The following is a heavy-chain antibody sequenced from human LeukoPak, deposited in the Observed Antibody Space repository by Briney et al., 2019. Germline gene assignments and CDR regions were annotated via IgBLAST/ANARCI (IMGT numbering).Heavy chain of an antibody. Sequence: ASVKVSCKASGYTFTSYAMHWVRQAPGQRLEWMGWINAGNGNTKYSQKFQGRVTITRDTSASTAYMELSSLGSEDTAVYYCARVPPPQTYYYGSGSYYEPPNFDYWGQGTLVTVSS. CDR1: GYTFTSYA. D-gene: IGHD3-10*01. J-gene: IGHJ4*02. V-gene: IGHV1-3*01. CDR2: INAGNGNT. CDR3: ARVPPPQTYYYGSGSYYEPPNFDY.